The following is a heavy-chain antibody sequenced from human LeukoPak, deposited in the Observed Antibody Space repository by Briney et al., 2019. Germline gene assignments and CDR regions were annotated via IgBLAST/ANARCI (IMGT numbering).Heavy chain of an antibody. D-gene: IGHD3-3*01. CDR1: CASISTHY. Sequence: SETLSLTCTVSCASISTHYWSWLRQPPGKELEWIAYLRDTESTKDNPSLKSRVALSADTSKNQFSLRLTSVTAADTAIYYCATLKRGSVFGYFNFWGQGLLVTVSS. V-gene: IGHV4-59*11. CDR3: ATLKRGSVFGYFNF. CDR2: LRDTEST. J-gene: IGHJ4*02.